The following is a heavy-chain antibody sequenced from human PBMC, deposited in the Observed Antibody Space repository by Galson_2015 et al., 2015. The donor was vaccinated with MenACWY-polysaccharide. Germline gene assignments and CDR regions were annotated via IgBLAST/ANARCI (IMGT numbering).Heavy chain of an antibody. CDR3: AKDFHNYGMDV. J-gene: IGHJ6*02. CDR1: GFRINTYY. V-gene: IGHV3-21*06. Sequence: SLRLSCAASGFRINTYYMNWVRQTPEKGLEWVSSISKSGNDMQYTVSVRGRFTISRDIAKNSLFLQMNSLGVEDTAIYYCAKDFHNYGMDVWGHGTTVTVSS. CDR2: ISKSGNDM.